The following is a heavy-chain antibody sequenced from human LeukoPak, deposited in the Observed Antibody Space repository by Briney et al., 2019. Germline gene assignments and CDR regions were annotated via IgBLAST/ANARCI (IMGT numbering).Heavy chain of an antibody. J-gene: IGHJ3*02. CDR3: ARHGVQDFWSGYYLHAFDI. CDR2: IYYSGST. D-gene: IGHD3-3*01. Sequence: SETLSLPCTVSGGSISSYSWSSIRQPPGKGLAWIGSIYYSGSTHYNPSLKSRVTISVHTSKNPFSLKLSSVTAADTAVYYCARHGVQDFWSGYYLHAFDIWGQGTMVTVSS. V-gene: IGHV4-59*05. CDR1: GGSISSYS.